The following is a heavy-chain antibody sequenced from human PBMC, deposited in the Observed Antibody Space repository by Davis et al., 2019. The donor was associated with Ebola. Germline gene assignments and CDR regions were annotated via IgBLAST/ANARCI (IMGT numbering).Heavy chain of an antibody. D-gene: IGHD3-16*02. CDR3: ARDAGLSWGMDV. Sequence: SETLSLTCTVSGGSISSSSYYWSWIRQPPGKGLEWIGYIYYSGSTNYNPSLKSRVTISVDTSKNQFSLKLSSVTAADTAVYYCARDAGLSWGMDVWGQGTTVTVSS. J-gene: IGHJ6*02. CDR1: GGSISSSSYY. V-gene: IGHV4-61*01. CDR2: IYYSGST.